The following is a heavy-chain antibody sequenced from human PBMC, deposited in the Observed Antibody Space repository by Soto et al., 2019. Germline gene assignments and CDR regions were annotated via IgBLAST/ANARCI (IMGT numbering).Heavy chain of an antibody. J-gene: IGHJ4*02. D-gene: IGHD2-2*01. CDR1: GFTFSSYG. CDR3: ARAPIYCSSTSCFDY. V-gene: IGHV3-33*01. CDR2: IWYDGSNK. Sequence: GGSLRLSCAASGFTFSSYGMHWVRQAPGKGLEWVAVIWYDGSNKYYADSVKGRFTISRENSKNTLYLQMNSLRAEDTAVYYCARAPIYCSSTSCFDYWGQGTLVTVSS.